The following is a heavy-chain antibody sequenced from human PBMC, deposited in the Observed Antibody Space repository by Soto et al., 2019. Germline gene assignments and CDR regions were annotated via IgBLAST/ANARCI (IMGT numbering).Heavy chain of an antibody. Sequence: SETLSLTCTVSGGSISSGGYYWSWIRQHPGKGLEWIGYIYYSGSTYYNPSLKSRVTISVDTSKNQFSLKLSSVTAADTAVYYCARGSDYDSSGEIDYWGQGTLVTVSS. CDR1: GGSISSGGYY. CDR3: ARGSDYDSSGEIDY. D-gene: IGHD3-22*01. CDR2: IYYSGST. V-gene: IGHV4-31*03. J-gene: IGHJ4*02.